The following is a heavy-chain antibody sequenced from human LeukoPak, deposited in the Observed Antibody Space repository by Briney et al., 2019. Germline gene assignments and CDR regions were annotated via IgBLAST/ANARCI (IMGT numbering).Heavy chain of an antibody. Sequence: ASLTASCRASGYTFTIYDISWVRQAPGQGLEWMRWISGYNGKTNYAQNVQGRVTMTTDTSTSTAYMELRSLRSDDTAVYYCARVIDNSGTYGFDYSGQGTLVTVSS. J-gene: IGHJ4*02. V-gene: IGHV1-18*01. D-gene: IGHD1-26*01. CDR1: GYTFTIYD. CDR2: ISGYNGKT. CDR3: ARVIDNSGTYGFDY.